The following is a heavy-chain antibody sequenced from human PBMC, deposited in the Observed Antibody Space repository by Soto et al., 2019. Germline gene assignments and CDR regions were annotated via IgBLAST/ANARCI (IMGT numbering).Heavy chain of an antibody. V-gene: IGHV3-48*03. Sequence: EVQLVESGGGLVQPGGSLRLSCAASGFTFSSYEMNWVRQAPGKGLEWVSYISSSGSTIYYADSVKGRFTISRDNAKNSLYRQMNSLRAEDTAVYYCAREVEMATVVADWFDPWGQGTLVTVSS. D-gene: IGHD5-12*01. J-gene: IGHJ5*02. CDR3: AREVEMATVVADWFDP. CDR2: ISSSGSTI. CDR1: GFTFSSYE.